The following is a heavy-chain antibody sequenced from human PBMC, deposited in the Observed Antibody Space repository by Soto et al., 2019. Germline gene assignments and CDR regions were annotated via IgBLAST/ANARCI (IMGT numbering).Heavy chain of an antibody. J-gene: IGHJ6*02. D-gene: IGHD3-3*01. Sequence: GGSLRLSCAASGFTFSSYAMHWVRQAPGKGLEWVAVISYDGSNKYYADSVKGRFTISRDNSKNTLYLQMNSLRAEDTAVYYCARDGQSYYDFWSGPMRYYGMDVWGQGTTVTVSS. V-gene: IGHV3-30-3*01. CDR3: ARDGQSYYDFWSGPMRYYGMDV. CDR1: GFTFSSYA. CDR2: ISYDGSNK.